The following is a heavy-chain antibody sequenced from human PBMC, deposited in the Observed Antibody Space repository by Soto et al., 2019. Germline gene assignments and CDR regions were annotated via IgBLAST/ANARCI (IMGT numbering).Heavy chain of an antibody. J-gene: IGHJ4*02. CDR2: MNANSGIT. D-gene: IGHD1-1*01. V-gene: IGHV1-8*01. CDR3: ARGFSFYLHNPGGN. CDR1: GYSFTSYD. Sequence: QVQLVQSGAEVKKPGASVKVSCKASGYSFTSYDINWVRQAPGQGLEWMGWMNANSGITGYAQKFRGRVTMTRDTSLNTAYMELSSLRSDDTAVYYCARGFSFYLHNPGGNWGQGTLVTVSS.